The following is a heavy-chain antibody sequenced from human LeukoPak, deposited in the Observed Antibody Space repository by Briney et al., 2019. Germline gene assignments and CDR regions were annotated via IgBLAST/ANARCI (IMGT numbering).Heavy chain of an antibody. J-gene: IGHJ6*02. CDR1: GGSISSSIYY. Sequence: SETLSLTCIVSGGSISSSIYYWAWVRQPPGKGLEWIGYIYYSGSTNYNPSLKSRVTISVDTSKNQFSLKLSSVTAADTAVYYCARLGGSEGYGMDVWGQGTTVTVSS. D-gene: IGHD1-26*01. CDR2: IYYSGST. V-gene: IGHV4-61*05. CDR3: ARLGGSEGYGMDV.